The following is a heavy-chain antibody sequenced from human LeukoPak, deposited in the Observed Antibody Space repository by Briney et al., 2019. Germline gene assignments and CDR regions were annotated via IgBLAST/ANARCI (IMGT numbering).Heavy chain of an antibody. J-gene: IGHJ3*02. CDR3: ARVLLERPGIDSFDI. V-gene: IGHV3-48*01. Sequence: PGGSLRLSCGASGFTLKSYSMHWVRQAPGKGLEWVSHINSGSSTIYYADSVKGRFTISRDNAGNSLYLQMNSLRAEDTAVYYCARVLLERPGIDSFDIWGQGTMVTVSS. D-gene: IGHD1-1*01. CDR2: INSGSSTI. CDR1: GFTLKSYS.